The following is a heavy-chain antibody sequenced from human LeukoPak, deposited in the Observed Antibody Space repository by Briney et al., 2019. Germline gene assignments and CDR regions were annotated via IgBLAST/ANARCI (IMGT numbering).Heavy chain of an antibody. D-gene: IGHD3-22*01. Sequence: GGSLRLSCAASGFTFSSYSMNWVRQAPGKGLEWLSYISSSSSIIYYADSVKGRFTISRDNAKKSLYLQMNSLRDEDTAVYYCARDGDSSGYYAAFDIWGQGTMVTVSS. CDR1: GFTFSSYS. J-gene: IGHJ3*02. CDR2: ISSSSSII. V-gene: IGHV3-48*02. CDR3: ARDGDSSGYYAAFDI.